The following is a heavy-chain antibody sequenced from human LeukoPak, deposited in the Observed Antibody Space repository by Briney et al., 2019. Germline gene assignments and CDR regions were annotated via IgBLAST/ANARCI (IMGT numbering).Heavy chain of an antibody. CDR3: ARQGSGYYQPFDY. J-gene: IGHJ4*02. CDR2: IYYSGST. CDR1: GGPISSYY. Sequence: SETLSLTCTVSGGPISSYYWSWIRQPPGKGLEWIGYIYYSGSTNYSPSLKSRVTISVDTSKNQFSLKLSSVTAADTAVYYCARQGSGYYQPFDYWGQGTLVTVSS. V-gene: IGHV4-59*08. D-gene: IGHD3-22*01.